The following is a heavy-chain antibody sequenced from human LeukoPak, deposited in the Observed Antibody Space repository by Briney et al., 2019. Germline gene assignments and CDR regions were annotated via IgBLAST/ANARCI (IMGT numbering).Heavy chain of an antibody. CDR2: MNPNGGNT. Sequence: GASVKVSCKASGYTFTSYDINWVRQATGQGLEWMGWMNPNGGNTGYAQKFQGRVTMTRNTSISTAYMELSSLRSEDTAVYYCARTAYSSSWYGLPYYYYYGMDVWGQGTTVTVSS. D-gene: IGHD6-13*01. J-gene: IGHJ6*02. V-gene: IGHV1-8*01. CDR3: ARTAYSSSWYGLPYYYYYGMDV. CDR1: GYTFTSYD.